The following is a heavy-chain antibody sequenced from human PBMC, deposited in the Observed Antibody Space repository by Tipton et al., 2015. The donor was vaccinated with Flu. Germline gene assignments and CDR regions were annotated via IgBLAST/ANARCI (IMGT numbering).Heavy chain of an antibody. V-gene: IGHV4-4*07. CDR3: ARVGGVTMVRGLAFDAFDI. D-gene: IGHD3-10*01. CDR2: ISHSGST. J-gene: IGHJ3*02. Sequence: TLSLTCTVSGGSIRNYYWSWIRQPAGKGLEWIGRISHSGSTNYNASINGRVTMSVDPSKGQLSLRLSSATAAATAKYYCARVGGVTMVRGLAFDAFDIWGLGTMVAVSS. CDR1: GGSIRNYY.